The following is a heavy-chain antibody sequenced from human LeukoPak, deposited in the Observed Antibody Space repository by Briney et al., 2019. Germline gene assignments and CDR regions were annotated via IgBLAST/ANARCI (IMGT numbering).Heavy chain of an antibody. CDR3: AKGAVQLWLRIDY. J-gene: IGHJ4*01. CDR1: GYTFTYNY. V-gene: IGHV1-2*02. CDR2: INPYTGGT. D-gene: IGHD5-18*01. Sequence: ASVKVSCKASGYTFTYNYMHWVRQAPGQGLEWMGWINPYTGGTKYAPKFQGRITMTRDTSISTAYMELSSLTSDDTAVYHCAKGAVQLWLRIDYWAQGTLVTVSS.